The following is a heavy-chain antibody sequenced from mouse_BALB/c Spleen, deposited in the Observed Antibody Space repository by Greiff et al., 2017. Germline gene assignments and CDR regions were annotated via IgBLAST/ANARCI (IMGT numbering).Heavy chain of an antibody. D-gene: IGHD2-1*01. J-gene: IGHJ3*01. CDR3: ARLYCGNPFAY. Sequence: QVQLQQSGPGLVAPSQCLSISCTVSGFSLTGYGVNWVRQPPGKGLEWLGMIWRDGSTDYNSALKARLSNNKDNSKSQVFLKMNSLQTDDTARYYCARLYCGNPFAYGGQGTLVTVSA. CDR1: GFSLTGYG. V-gene: IGHV2-6-7*01. CDR2: IWRDGST.